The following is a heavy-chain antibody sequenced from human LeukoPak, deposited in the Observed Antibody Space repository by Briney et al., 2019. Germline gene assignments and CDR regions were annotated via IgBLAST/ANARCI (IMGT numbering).Heavy chain of an antibody. V-gene: IGHV3-21*01. J-gene: IGHJ4*02. CDR3: ARKIASAGDYYFDY. Sequence: PGGSLRLSCEASGFTFSSYSMNWVRQAPGKGLEWVSSISSSSSYIYYADSEKGRFTISRDNAKNSLYLQMNSLRAEDTAVYYCARKIASAGDYYFDYWGQGTLVTVSS. D-gene: IGHD6-13*01. CDR1: GFTFSSYS. CDR2: ISSSSSYI.